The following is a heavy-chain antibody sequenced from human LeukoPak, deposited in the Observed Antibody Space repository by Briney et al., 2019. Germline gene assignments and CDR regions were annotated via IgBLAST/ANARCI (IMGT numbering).Heavy chain of an antibody. CDR2: ILYRGST. J-gene: IGHJ6*02. CDR1: GDSIGSYY. Sequence: SETLSLTCTVSGDSIGSYYWSWIRQPPGKRLEWIGYILYRGSTIYNPSLNSRVTISLDTSRNQLSLKLSSVTAADTAVYYCARDRGTTGLYYFYGMDVWGQGTTVTASS. D-gene: IGHD1-14*01. V-gene: IGHV4-59*01. CDR3: ARDRGTTGLYYFYGMDV.